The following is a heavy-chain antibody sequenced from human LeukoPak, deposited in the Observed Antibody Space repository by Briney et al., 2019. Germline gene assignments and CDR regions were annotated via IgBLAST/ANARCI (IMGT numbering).Heavy chain of an antibody. CDR3: ARLGYCSTTSCYNWLDP. D-gene: IGHD2-2*03. CDR1: GYSISSGYY. J-gene: IGHJ5*02. CDR2: IYHSGST. Sequence: SETLSLTCAVSGYSISSGYYWGWIRQPPGKGLEWIGSIYHSGSTYYNPSLKSRVTISVDTSKNQFSLKLSSVTAADTAVYYCARLGYCSTTSCYNWLDPWGQGTLVTVSS. V-gene: IGHV4-38-2*01.